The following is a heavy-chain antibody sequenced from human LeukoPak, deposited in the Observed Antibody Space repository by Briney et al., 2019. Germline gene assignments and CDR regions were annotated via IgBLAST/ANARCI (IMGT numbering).Heavy chain of an antibody. CDR3: AKGPHYYDSSGAEKYFQH. D-gene: IGHD3-22*01. CDR1: GFTFSSYA. J-gene: IGHJ1*01. Sequence: GGSLRLSCAASGFTFSSYAMHWVRQAPGKGLEWVAVISYDGSNKYYADSVKGRFTISRDNSKNTLYLQMNSLRAEDTAVYYCAKGPHYYDSSGAEKYFQHWGQGTLVTVSS. V-gene: IGHV3-30-3*01. CDR2: ISYDGSNK.